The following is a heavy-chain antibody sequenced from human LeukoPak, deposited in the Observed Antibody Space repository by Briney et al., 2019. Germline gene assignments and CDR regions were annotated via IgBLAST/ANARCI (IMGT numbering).Heavy chain of an antibody. J-gene: IGHJ4*02. CDR3: AKATDDYSRRGIDY. CDR2: ISDIGDGS. Sequence: GGSLRLSCAASGFTFSSYAINWVRQAPGKGLEWVSSISDIGDGSYYALSVKGRFTSSRDNSKNTLFLQMNSLRAEDTAVYYCAKATDDYSRRGIDYWGQGTLVTVSS. CDR1: GFTFSSYA. D-gene: IGHD4-11*01. V-gene: IGHV3-23*01.